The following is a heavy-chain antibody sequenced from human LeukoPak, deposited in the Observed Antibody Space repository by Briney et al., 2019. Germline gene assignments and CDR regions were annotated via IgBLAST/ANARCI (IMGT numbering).Heavy chain of an antibody. CDR2: IKQDGSEK. CDR3: ARVGAHRGYDFWSGYYYSQGSFDY. D-gene: IGHD3-3*01. J-gene: IGHJ4*02. CDR1: GFTFSSYW. V-gene: IGHV3-7*01. Sequence: GGSLRLSCAASGFTFSSYWMSWVRQAPGKGLEWVANIKQDGSEKYYVDSVKGRFTISRDNAKNSLYLQVNSLRAEDTAVYYCARVGAHRGYDFWSGYYYSQGSFDYWGQGTLVTVSS.